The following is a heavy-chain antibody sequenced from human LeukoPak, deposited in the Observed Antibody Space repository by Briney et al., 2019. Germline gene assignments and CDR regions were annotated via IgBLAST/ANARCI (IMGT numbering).Heavy chain of an antibody. J-gene: IGHJ4*02. D-gene: IGHD3-22*01. V-gene: IGHV1-69*04. CDR3: ASGSHYDSSGYYRSNDY. Sequence: SVKVSCKASGGTFSSYAISWVRQAPGQGLEWMGRIIPILGIANYAQKFQGRVTITADKSTSTAYMELSSLRSEDTAVYYCASGSHYDSSGYYRSNDYWGQGTLVTVSS. CDR1: GGTFSSYA. CDR2: IIPILGIA.